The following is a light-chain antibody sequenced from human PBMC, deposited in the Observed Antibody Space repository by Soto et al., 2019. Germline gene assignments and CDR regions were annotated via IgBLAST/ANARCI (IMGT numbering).Light chain of an antibody. J-gene: IGKJ2*01. CDR2: AAS. CDR1: QGISSF. V-gene: IGKV1-9*01. CDR3: QQLNTHPYT. Sequence: DIQLTQSPSFLSAAVGDRVTLTCRASQGISSFLAWYQQKLGKAPKLLISAASTLQSGVPSRLSGSGSGTEFTLTISSLQTEDFATYYCQQLNTHPYTFGQGTKLEIK.